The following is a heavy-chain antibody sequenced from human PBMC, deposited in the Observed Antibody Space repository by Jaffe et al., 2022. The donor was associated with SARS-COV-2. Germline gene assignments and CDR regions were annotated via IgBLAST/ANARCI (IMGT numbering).Heavy chain of an antibody. Sequence: QVQLQESGPGLVKPSETLSLTCTVSGGSISSYYWSWIRQPPGKGLEWIGYIYYSGSTNYNPSLKSRVTISVDTSKNQFSLKLSSVTAADTAVYYCAREEDTAMVPGDAFDIWGQGTMVTVSS. J-gene: IGHJ3*02. D-gene: IGHD5-18*01. CDR3: AREEDTAMVPGDAFDI. CDR1: GGSISSYY. V-gene: IGHV4-59*01. CDR2: IYYSGST.